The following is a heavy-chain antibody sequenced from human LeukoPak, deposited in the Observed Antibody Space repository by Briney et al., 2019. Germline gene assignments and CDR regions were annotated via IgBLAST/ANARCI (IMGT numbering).Heavy chain of an antibody. D-gene: IGHD3-22*01. CDR2: ISGSGDNT. V-gene: IGHV3-23*01. CDR1: GFTFSSYA. Sequence: GVSLRLSCAASGFTFSSYAMSWVRQAPGKGLEWVSGISGSGDNTYYADSVKGRFTISRDNSKNTLYVQVNSLGTEDTAAYYCAKGSYYDSSGSFYFDYWGQGTLVTVSS. CDR3: AKGSYYDSSGSFYFDY. J-gene: IGHJ4*02.